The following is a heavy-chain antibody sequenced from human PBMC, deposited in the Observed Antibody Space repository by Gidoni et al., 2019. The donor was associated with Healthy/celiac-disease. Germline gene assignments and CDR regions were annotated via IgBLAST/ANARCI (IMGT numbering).Heavy chain of an antibody. CDR2: ISSSGSTI. D-gene: IGHD6-13*01. Sequence: EVQLVDSGGGLVQPGGSLRLSCAASGFTFSIYQMNWVRQAPGKGLEWVSYISSSGSTIYYAESVKGRFTIYRDNDKKSLYLKMNRLGAEDMAVYYSARGEGGSSRWSEQLFDYWGQGTLVTVSS. CDR3: ARGEGGSSRWSEQLFDY. V-gene: IGHV3-48*03. CDR1: GFTFSIYQ. J-gene: IGHJ4*02.